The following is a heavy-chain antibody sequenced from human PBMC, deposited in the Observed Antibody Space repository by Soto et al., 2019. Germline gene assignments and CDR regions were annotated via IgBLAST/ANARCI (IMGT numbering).Heavy chain of an antibody. CDR2: INHSGST. Sequence: PSETLSLTCAVYGGSFSGYYWSWIRQPPGKGLEWIGEINHSGSTNYNPSLKSRVTISVDASKNQFSLKLSSVTAADTAVYYCARGSYYYDSSGCPRGNWFDPWGQGTLVTVSS. CDR1: GGSFSGYY. V-gene: IGHV4-34*01. D-gene: IGHD3-22*01. J-gene: IGHJ5*02. CDR3: ARGSYYYDSSGCPRGNWFDP.